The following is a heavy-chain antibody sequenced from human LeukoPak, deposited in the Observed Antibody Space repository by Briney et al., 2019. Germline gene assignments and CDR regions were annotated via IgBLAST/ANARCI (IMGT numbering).Heavy chain of an antibody. J-gene: IGHJ6*02. V-gene: IGHV3-23*01. D-gene: IGHD4-17*01. CDR1: GFTFSSYA. Sequence: PGGSLRLSCAASGFTFSSYAMSWVRQAPGKGLEWVSAISGSGGSTYYADSVKGRFTISRDNSKNTLYLQMNSLRAEDTAVYYCARDWGDYGPTDYGMDVWGQGTTVTVSS. CDR2: ISGSGGST. CDR3: ARDWGDYGPTDYGMDV.